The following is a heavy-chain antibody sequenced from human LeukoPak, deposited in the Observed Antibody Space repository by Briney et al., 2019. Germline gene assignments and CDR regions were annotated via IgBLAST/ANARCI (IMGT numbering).Heavy chain of an antibody. CDR3: AREGPSGYYFDY. CDR1: GFTFSSYG. CDR2: IWYDGSNK. Sequence: GGSLRLSCAASGFTFSSYGMHWVRQAPGKGLEWVAVIWYDGSNKYYAGSVKGRFTISRDNSKNTLYLQMNSLRAEDTAVYYCAREGPSGYYFDYWGQGTLVTVSS. V-gene: IGHV3-33*01. J-gene: IGHJ4*02.